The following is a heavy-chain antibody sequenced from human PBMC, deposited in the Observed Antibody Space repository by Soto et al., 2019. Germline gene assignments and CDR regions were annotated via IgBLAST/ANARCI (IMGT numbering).Heavy chain of an antibody. CDR2: IFSNDEK. Sequence: QVTLKESGPVLVKPTETLTLTCTVSGFSLSNARMGVSWIRQPPGKALEWLAHIFSNDEKSYSTYLKSRLTISKDTSKRQVVLTMTNMDPVDTATYYCARVHSSGYPYGYFDLWGRGTLVTVSS. CDR3: ARVHSSGYPYGYFDL. CDR1: GFSLSNARMG. J-gene: IGHJ2*01. V-gene: IGHV2-26*01. D-gene: IGHD3-22*01.